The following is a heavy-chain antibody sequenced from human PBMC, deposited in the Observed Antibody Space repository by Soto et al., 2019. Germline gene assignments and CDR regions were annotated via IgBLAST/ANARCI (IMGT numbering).Heavy chain of an antibody. V-gene: IGHV4-39*01. CDR3: ARRSIASRRASMDFDY. CDR2: IYYSGST. D-gene: IGHD6-6*01. J-gene: IGHJ4*02. Sequence: NPSETLSLTCTVSGGSISSSSYYWGWIRQPPGKGLEWIGSIYYSGSTYYNPSLKSRVTISVDTSKNQFSLKLSSVTAAATAVYYCARRSIASRRASMDFDYWGQGTLVTVSS. CDR1: GGSISSSSYY.